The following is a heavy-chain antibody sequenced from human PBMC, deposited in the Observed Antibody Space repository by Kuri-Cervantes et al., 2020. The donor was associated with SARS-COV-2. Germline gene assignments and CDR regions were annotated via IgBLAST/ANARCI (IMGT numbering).Heavy chain of an antibody. CDR2: INDSGST. Sequence: GSLRLSCAVYGGSFSGYQWSWIRQTPGMGLEWIGQINDSGSTYYNPSLKSRVTISVDTSKNQFSLKLSSVTAADTAVYYCARVPIAAPEYWGQGTLVTVSS. V-gene: IGHV4-34*01. CDR3: ARVPIAAPEY. CDR1: GGSFSGYQ. J-gene: IGHJ4*02. D-gene: IGHD6-13*01.